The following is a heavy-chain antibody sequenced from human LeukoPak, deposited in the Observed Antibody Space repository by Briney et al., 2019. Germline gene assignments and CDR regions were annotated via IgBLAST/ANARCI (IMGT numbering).Heavy chain of an antibody. Sequence: GGSLRLTCAVSGFTFSNYWMTWVRQAPGKGLEWVANINQDGSEKFYVDSVKGRFTISRDNAKNSLYLQMNSLRAEDTAVYYCARDGSGWDYWGQGTLVTVSS. CDR2: INQDGSEK. CDR1: GFTFSNYW. J-gene: IGHJ4*02. CDR3: ARDGSGWDY. V-gene: IGHV3-7*05. D-gene: IGHD3-10*01.